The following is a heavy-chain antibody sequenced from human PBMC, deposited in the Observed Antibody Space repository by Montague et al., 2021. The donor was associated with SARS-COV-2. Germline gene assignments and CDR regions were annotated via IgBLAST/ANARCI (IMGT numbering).Heavy chain of an antibody. D-gene: IGHD1-1*01. Sequence: SETLSLTCTVSGGSISSYYWSWIRQPPGKGLEWIGNIYYSGSTNYNPSLKSRVTISVDTSKNQFSLKLSSVTAADTAVYYCARAQNTCFIANCVNYFEVWGLGALVTVSS. CDR3: ARAQNTCFIANCVNYFEV. CDR2: IYYSGST. V-gene: IGHV4-59*01. CDR1: GGSISSYY. J-gene: IGHJ4*02.